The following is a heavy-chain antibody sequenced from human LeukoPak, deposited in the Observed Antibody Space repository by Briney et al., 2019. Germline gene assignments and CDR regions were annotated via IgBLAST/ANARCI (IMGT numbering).Heavy chain of an antibody. CDR2: MYTDGDT. D-gene: IGHD6-19*01. CDR3: ARFHSGPSGWYVLWYFDL. V-gene: IGHV4-4*07. Sequence: SETLSLTCDVSGASISGYWWSWIRQPAGKGLEWIGRMYTDGDTNYNPALKSRVTVSVDTSKNLFSLKLISVTAADTAVYYCARFHSGPSGWYVLWYFDLWGRGTLVTVSS. J-gene: IGHJ2*01. CDR1: GASISGYW.